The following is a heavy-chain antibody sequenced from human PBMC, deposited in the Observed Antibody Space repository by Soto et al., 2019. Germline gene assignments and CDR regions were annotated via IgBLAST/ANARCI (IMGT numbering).Heavy chain of an antibody. V-gene: IGHV1-18*01. D-gene: IGHD6-13*01. CDR3: ARAIAATGPADY. Sequence: ASAKVSCKPSGYTFTSNGFSWVRQAPGQGLQWMGWIGAYNGNTNYAQKFQGRVTMTTDTSTSTAYMELRSLRSDDTAVYYCARAIAATGPADYWGQGTLVTVSS. CDR2: IGAYNGNT. CDR1: GYTFTSNG. J-gene: IGHJ4*02.